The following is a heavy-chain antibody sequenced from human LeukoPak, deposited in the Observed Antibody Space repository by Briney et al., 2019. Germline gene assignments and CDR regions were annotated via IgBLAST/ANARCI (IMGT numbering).Heavy chain of an antibody. CDR3: ARANPGTYDY. J-gene: IGHJ4*02. CDR1: GGSISSYY. CDR2: IYYSGST. Sequence: SETLSLTCTVSGGSISSYYWSWTRQPPGKGLEWIGYIYYSGSTNYNPSLKSRVTISVDTSKNQFSLKLSSVTAADTAVYYCARANPGTYDYWGQGTLVTVSS. D-gene: IGHD1-1*01. V-gene: IGHV4-59*01.